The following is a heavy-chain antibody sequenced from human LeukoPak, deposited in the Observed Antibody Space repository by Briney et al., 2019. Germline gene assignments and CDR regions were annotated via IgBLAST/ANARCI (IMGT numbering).Heavy chain of an antibody. J-gene: IGHJ4*02. CDR1: GFTFSSYA. CDR3: ATDPIVATIESY. V-gene: IGHV3-23*01. CDR2: ISGSGGST. Sequence: PGGSLRLSCAASGFTFSSYAMSWVRQAPGKGLEWVSAISGSGGSTYYADSVKGRFTISRDNSKNTLYLQMNSLRAEDTAVYYCATDPIVATIESYWGQGTLVTVSS. D-gene: IGHD5-12*01.